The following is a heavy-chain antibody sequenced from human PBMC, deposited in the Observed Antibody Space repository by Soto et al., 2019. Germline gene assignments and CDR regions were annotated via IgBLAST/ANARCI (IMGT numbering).Heavy chain of an antibody. J-gene: IGHJ5*02. CDR3: ARETYSGNPVGP. CDR2: ISRRHDTT. V-gene: IGHV3-48*03. Sequence: LSCATAGFTFNTYEMNWVRQAPGKGLEWVSYISRRHDTTYYADSVKGRFTISRDDAKSSLYLQMNSLRVEDTAVYYCARETYSGNPVGPWGQGTLVTVSS. CDR1: GFTFNTYE. D-gene: IGHD4-4*01.